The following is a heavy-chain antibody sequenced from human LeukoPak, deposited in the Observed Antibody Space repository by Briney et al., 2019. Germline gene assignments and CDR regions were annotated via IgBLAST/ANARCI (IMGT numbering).Heavy chain of an antibody. V-gene: IGHV3-20*04. Sequence: GGSLRLSCATSGFAFDDHGLSWVRQAPGKGLEWVSGINWNSGSKRYAASVKGRFTISRDNSKSTLYLQMNGLRAEDTAVYYCAKDAFQYSSSWGRYCYYYGMDVWGQGTTVTVSS. CDR1: GFAFDDHG. CDR3: AKDAFQYSSSWGRYCYYYGMDV. J-gene: IGHJ6*02. D-gene: IGHD6-13*01. CDR2: INWNSGSK.